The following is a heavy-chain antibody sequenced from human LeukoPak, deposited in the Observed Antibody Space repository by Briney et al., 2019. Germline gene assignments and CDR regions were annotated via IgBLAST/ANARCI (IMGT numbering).Heavy chain of an antibody. Sequence: GGSLRLSCAASGFTFSSYGMHWVRQAPGKGLEWVAVIWYDGSNKYYADSVKGRFTISRDNSKNTLYLQMNSLRAEDTAVYYCAREQEIPGYDLWSGYSYYYYYGMDVWGQGTTVTVSS. CDR3: AREQEIPGYDLWSGYSYYYYYGMDV. CDR1: GFTFSSYG. J-gene: IGHJ6*02. V-gene: IGHV3-33*01. D-gene: IGHD3-3*01. CDR2: IWYDGSNK.